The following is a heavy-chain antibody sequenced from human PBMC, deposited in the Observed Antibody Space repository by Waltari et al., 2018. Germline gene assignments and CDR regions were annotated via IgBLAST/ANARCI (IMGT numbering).Heavy chain of an antibody. CDR2: INHRGST. CDR1: GGSFSGYY. Sequence: QVQLQQWGAGLLKPSETLSLTCAVYGGSFSGYYWSWIRQPPGKGLEWIGEINHRGSTNYNPSLKSRGTIPVDTSKNQFSLKLSSVTAADTAVYYCARGSPNGYSSGWYRWFDPWGQGTLVTVSS. D-gene: IGHD6-19*01. CDR3: ARGSPNGYSSGWYRWFDP. J-gene: IGHJ5*02. V-gene: IGHV4-34*01.